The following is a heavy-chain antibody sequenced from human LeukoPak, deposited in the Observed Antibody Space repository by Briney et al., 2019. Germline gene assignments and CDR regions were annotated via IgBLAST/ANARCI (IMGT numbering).Heavy chain of an antibody. CDR3: AKTRIVCSSVSCPGGGFDY. Sequence: GGSLRLSCTASGFTFSSYAMSWVRQAPGKGLEWVSGIRGSGDITYYADSVKGRFTISRDNFKNTLYLQMNSLRAEDTAVYYCAKTRIVCSSVSCPGGGFDYWGHGTLVTVSS. CDR1: GFTFSSYA. CDR2: IRGSGDIT. V-gene: IGHV3-23*01. J-gene: IGHJ4*01. D-gene: IGHD2-2*01.